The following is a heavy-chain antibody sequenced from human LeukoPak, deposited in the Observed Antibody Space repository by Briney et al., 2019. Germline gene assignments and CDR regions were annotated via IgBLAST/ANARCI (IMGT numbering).Heavy chain of an antibody. V-gene: IGHV3-30*02. D-gene: IGHD2/OR15-2a*01. CDR1: GFTFSSYG. CDR2: IRYDGTDT. Sequence: GGSLRLSCAASGFTFSSYGMHWVRQAPGKELDWVAFIRYDGTDTYYADSVKGRFTISRDNSKNTLSLQMNSLRGEDTALYYCAKDPFYGLNGRPINYMDVWGKGTTVTISS. CDR3: AKDPFYGLNGRPINYMDV. J-gene: IGHJ6*03.